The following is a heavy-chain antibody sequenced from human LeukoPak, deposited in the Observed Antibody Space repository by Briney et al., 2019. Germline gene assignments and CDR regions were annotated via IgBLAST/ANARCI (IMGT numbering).Heavy chain of an antibody. Sequence: SETLSLTCTVSGGYISSYYWSWLRQPAGKGLEWFGCIYTSGSTNYNPSLKSRVTMSVDTSKNQFSLKLSSVTAADTAVYYCARAYCGGDCYAYYMDVWGKGTTVTVSS. CDR3: ARAYCGGDCYAYYMDV. CDR2: IYTSGST. J-gene: IGHJ6*03. V-gene: IGHV4-4*07. CDR1: GGYISSYY. D-gene: IGHD2-21*02.